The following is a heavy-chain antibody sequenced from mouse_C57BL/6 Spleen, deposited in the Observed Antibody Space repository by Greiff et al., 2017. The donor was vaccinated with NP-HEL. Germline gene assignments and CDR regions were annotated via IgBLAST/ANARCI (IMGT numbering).Heavy chain of an antibody. CDR2: ISDGGSYT. V-gene: IGHV5-4*01. CDR3: ARDDHYNGSSTGAMDY. Sequence: DVHLVESGGGLVKPGGSLKLSCAASGFTFSSYAMSWVRQTPEKRLEWVATISDGGSYTYYPDNVKGRFTISRDNAKNNLYLQMSNLKTEDTAMYDCARDDHYNGSSTGAMDYWGQGTSVTVSS. J-gene: IGHJ4*01. CDR1: GFTFSSYA. D-gene: IGHD1-1*01.